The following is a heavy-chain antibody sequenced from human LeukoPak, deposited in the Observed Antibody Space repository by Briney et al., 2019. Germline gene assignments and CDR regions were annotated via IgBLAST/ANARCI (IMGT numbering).Heavy chain of an antibody. D-gene: IGHD5-12*01. Sequence: SETLSLTCTVSGDSISSSNYYWGWIRQSPGKGLEWIGSISNGGNTYYNPSLNSRVTISVDTSKNQFSLKVISMTAADTAVYYYARHFVESGYDGPWDYWGQGTLVTVSS. V-gene: IGHV4-39*07. J-gene: IGHJ4*02. CDR2: ISNGGNT. CDR1: GDSISSSNYY. CDR3: ARHFVESGYDGPWDY.